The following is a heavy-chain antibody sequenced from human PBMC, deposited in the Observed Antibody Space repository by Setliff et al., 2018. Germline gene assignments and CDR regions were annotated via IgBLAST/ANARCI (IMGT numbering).Heavy chain of an antibody. CDR1: GGSIISTNNY. D-gene: IGHD3-10*01. CDR2: IYYAERP. Sequence: LSLTCTVSGGSIISTNNYWGWIRQPPGKGLEWIGSIYYAERPAYNSALKSRIAMSVDTSKNQFSLKLTSVTAADTAVYFCARSLGSGSYYNSRPFYSDYWGQGTLVTVSS. J-gene: IGHJ4*02. V-gene: IGHV4-39*01. CDR3: ARSLGSGSYYNSRPFYSDY.